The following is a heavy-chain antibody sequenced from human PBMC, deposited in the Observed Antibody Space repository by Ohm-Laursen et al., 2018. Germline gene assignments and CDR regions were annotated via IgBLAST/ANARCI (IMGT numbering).Heavy chain of an antibody. CDR1: GYTFTTYY. CDR2: INPNDGGT. CDR3: ARDPEKARFDY. V-gene: IGHV1-46*01. J-gene: IGHJ4*02. Sequence: SVKVSCKASGYTFTTYYMHWVRQAPGQGPEWMGIINPNDGGTTYSQKLQGRVTLTRDTSTSTVYMELSSLRSEDTAVYYCARDPEKARFDYWGQGTLVTVSS.